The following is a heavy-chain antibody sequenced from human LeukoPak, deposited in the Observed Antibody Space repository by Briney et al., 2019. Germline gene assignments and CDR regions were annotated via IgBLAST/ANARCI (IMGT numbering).Heavy chain of an antibody. J-gene: IGHJ4*02. CDR3: ARDRYGDGFAHLDY. Sequence: ASVKVSCKASVSTFTSYAIHWVRQAPGPGLEWMGWITPSGGTKYPQKLQGRVAITWDTSITTAYMDLSRLTSDDTAVYYCARDRYGDGFAHLDYWGQGALVTVSS. V-gene: IGHV1-2*02. CDR2: ITPSGGT. D-gene: IGHD5-24*01. CDR1: VSTFTSYA.